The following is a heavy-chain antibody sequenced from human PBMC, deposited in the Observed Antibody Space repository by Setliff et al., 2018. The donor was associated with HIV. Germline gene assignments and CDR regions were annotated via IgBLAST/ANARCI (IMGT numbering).Heavy chain of an antibody. CDR3: ARDNGRYFDRGWFDP. V-gene: IGHV3-23*01. CDR1: GFTFSNYA. J-gene: IGHJ5*02. D-gene: IGHD3-9*01. Sequence: GGSLRLSCAASGFTFSNYAMSWVRQAPGKGLEWVSGISGSAGTTYYADSVKGRSTISRDNSKNTLYLQMNSLRAEDTAVYYCARDNGRYFDRGWFDPWGQGALVTVSS. CDR2: ISGSAGTT.